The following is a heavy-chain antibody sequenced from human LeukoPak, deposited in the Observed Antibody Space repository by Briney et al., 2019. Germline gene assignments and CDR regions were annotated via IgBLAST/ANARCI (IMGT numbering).Heavy chain of an antibody. Sequence: SVKVSCKASGGTFSSYAISWVRQAPGQGLEWMGRIIPILGIANYAQKFQGRVTITADKSTGTAYMVLSSLRSEDTAVYYCARDSGIAAAGSYYGMDVWGQGTTVTVSS. D-gene: IGHD6-13*01. CDR2: IIPILGIA. CDR1: GGTFSSYA. CDR3: ARDSGIAAAGSYYGMDV. V-gene: IGHV1-69*04. J-gene: IGHJ6*02.